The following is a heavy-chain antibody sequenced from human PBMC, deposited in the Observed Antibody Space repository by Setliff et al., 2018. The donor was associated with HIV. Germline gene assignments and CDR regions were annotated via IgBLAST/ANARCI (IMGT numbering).Heavy chain of an antibody. CDR1: NGSFTDHN. Sequence: SETLSLTCAVYNGSFTDHNWSWIRQPPGKGLEWIGEINYAGLTDYNPSLTSRVSMAVDTSRNHFSLNLASVTAADTAVYYCARPTGGGNFDVWGTGTTVTVS. D-gene: IGHD7-27*01. V-gene: IGHV4-34*01. CDR3: ARPTGGGNFDV. J-gene: IGHJ3*01. CDR2: INYAGLT.